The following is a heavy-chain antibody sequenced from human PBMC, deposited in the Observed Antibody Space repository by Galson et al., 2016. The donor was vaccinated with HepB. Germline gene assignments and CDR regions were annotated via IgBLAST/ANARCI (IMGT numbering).Heavy chain of an antibody. CDR3: ARDRNYCRSSTCYDVFDI. CDR1: GFTFGDYW. Sequence: SLRLSCAASGFTFGDYWMPWVRQAPGRGLEWVPNIRRDGSPINYVDSVKGRFSISRDNAKNSLYLQMHNLRAEDTAVYYCARDRNYCRSSTCYDVFDIWGQGTMVTVSS. V-gene: IGHV3-7*03. J-gene: IGHJ3*02. CDR2: IRRDGSPI. D-gene: IGHD2-2*01.